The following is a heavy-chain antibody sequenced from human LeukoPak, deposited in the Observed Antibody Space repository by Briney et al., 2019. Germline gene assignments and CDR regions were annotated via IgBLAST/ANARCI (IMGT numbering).Heavy chain of an antibody. CDR1: GFTFSTYW. Sequence: PGGSLRLSCAASGFTFSTYWMHWVRQAPGEGLVWVSRINSDDSIINYADFVKGRFTISRDNAKNTLYLQMNSLRAEDTAVYYCARDLDPRWGDYWGQGTLVTVSS. CDR3: ARDLDPRWGDY. J-gene: IGHJ4*02. CDR2: INSDDSII. D-gene: IGHD3-16*01. V-gene: IGHV3-74*01.